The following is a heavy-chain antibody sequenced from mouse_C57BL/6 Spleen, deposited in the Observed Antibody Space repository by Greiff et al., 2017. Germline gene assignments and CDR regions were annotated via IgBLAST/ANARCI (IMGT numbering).Heavy chain of an antibody. J-gene: IGHJ2*01. Sequence: EVQLQQSGPELVKPGASVKISCKASGYTFTDYYMNWVKQSHGKSLEWIGDINPNNGGTSYNQKFKGKATLTVDKSSSTAYMELRSLTSEDSAVYYCARYDYDGDHYFDYWGQGTTLTVSS. CDR3: ARYDYDGDHYFDY. V-gene: IGHV1-26*01. CDR2: INPNNGGT. D-gene: IGHD2-4*01. CDR1: GYTFTDYY.